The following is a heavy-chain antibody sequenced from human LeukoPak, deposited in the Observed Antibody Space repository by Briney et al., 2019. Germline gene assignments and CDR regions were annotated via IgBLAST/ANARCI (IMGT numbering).Heavy chain of an antibody. Sequence: GGSLRLSCAASGFTFSSYGMHWVRQAPGKGLEWVAVISYDGSNKYYGDSVKGRFTISRDNSKNTLYLQMNSLRPEDTAVYYCAKVASNEVGDLRIPAYYWGRGTLVTVSS. CDR1: GFTFSSYG. CDR3: AKVASNEVGDLRIPAYY. J-gene: IGHJ4*02. CDR2: ISYDGSNK. D-gene: IGHD2-21*02. V-gene: IGHV3-30*18.